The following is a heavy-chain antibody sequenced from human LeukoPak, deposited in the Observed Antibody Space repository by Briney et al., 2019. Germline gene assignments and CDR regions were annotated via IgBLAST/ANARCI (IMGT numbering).Heavy chain of an antibody. D-gene: IGHD2-15*01. CDR1: GYTFTGYY. CDR3: ARVSTVAATFDY. V-gene: IGHV1-2*02. J-gene: IGHJ4*02. CDR2: INPNSGDT. Sequence: GASVKVSCKASGYTFTGYYMHWARQAPGQGLEWMGWINPNSGDTKYAQKFQGRVTMTRDTSISTTYMELSSLGSDDTAVYYCARVSTVAATFDYWGQGTLVTVSS.